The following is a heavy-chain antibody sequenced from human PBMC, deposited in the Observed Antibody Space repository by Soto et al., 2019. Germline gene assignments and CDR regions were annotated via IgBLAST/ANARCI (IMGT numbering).Heavy chain of an antibody. Sequence: GGSLRLSCAASGFTFSSYSMNWVRQAPGKGLEWVSSISSSSSYIYYADSVKGRFTISRDNAKNSLYLQMNSLRAEDTAVYYCAHRNDGFGPMDVWGKGTTVTVSS. V-gene: IGHV3-21*01. CDR3: AHRNDGFGPMDV. D-gene: IGHD1-1*01. J-gene: IGHJ6*03. CDR1: GFTFSSYS. CDR2: ISSSSSYI.